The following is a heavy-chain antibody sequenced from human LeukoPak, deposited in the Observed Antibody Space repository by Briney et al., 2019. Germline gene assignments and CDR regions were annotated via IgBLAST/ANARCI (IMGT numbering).Heavy chain of an antibody. D-gene: IGHD3-22*01. CDR3: AKTPEYDSTGMDV. J-gene: IGHJ6*02. V-gene: IGHV3-30*18. Sequence: PGGSLRLPCAASGFTFSSYGMHWVRQAPGKGLEWVAVISYDGSNKYYADSVKGRFTISRDNSKNTLYLQMNSLRAEDTAVYYCAKTPEYDSTGMDVWGQGTTVTVSS. CDR1: GFTFSSYG. CDR2: ISYDGSNK.